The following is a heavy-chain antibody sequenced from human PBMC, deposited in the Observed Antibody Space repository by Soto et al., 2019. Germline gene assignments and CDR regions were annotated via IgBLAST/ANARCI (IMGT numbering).Heavy chain of an antibody. CDR3: ARRAHSSASVGY. CDR1: GGSISTTSYY. D-gene: IGHD6-6*01. J-gene: IGHJ4*02. V-gene: IGHV4-39*02. CDR2: IYYSGTT. Sequence: SETLSLTCTVSGGSISTTSYYWDWIRRPPGKGLEWIGSIYYSGTTYYNPSLKSRVTISVDTSKNHFSLKLSSVTAADTAVYFCARRAHSSASVGYWGQGTLVTVSS.